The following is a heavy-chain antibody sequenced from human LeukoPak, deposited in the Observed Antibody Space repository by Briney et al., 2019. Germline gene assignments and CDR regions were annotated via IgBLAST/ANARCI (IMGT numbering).Heavy chain of an antibody. J-gene: IGHJ4*02. CDR2: IIPIFGTA. V-gene: IGHV1-69*13. CDR1: GGTFSSYA. Sequence: GASVKVSCKASGGTFSSYAINWVRQAPGRGLEWMGGIIPIFGTANYAQKFQDRVTITADESTSTAYMELSSLRSEDTAIYYCASRLYCSNTRCRNFPFAYWGQGTLVTVSS. D-gene: IGHD2-2*01. CDR3: ASRLYCSNTRCRNFPFAY.